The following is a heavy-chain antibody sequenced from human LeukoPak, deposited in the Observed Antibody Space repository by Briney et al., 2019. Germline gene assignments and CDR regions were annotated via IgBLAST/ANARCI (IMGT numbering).Heavy chain of an antibody. CDR3: AKDSSSGWYDWYFDL. CDR2: ISGSGNST. Sequence: GGSLRLSCAASGFTFSSYAMNWVRQAPGKGLEWVSAISGSGNSTYYADSVKGRFTISRDNSKNTLYLQMNSLRAEDTAVYYCAKDSSSGWYDWYFDLWGRGTLVTVSS. J-gene: IGHJ2*01. V-gene: IGHV3-23*01. CDR1: GFTFSSYA. D-gene: IGHD6-19*01.